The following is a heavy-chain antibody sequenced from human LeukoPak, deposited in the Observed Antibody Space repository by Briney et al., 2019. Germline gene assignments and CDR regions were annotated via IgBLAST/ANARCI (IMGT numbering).Heavy chain of an antibody. CDR1: GFTFSSFE. D-gene: IGHD3-10*01. CDR3: ARDLWFGELLYAFDI. J-gene: IGHJ3*02. CDR2: ISSSGSTT. Sequence: PGGSLRLSCAASGFTFSSFEMNWVRQAPGKGLEWLSYISSSGSTTYYADSVKGRFTISRDNAKNSLYLQMNSLRAEDTAVYYCARDLWFGELLYAFDIWGQGTMVTASS. V-gene: IGHV3-48*03.